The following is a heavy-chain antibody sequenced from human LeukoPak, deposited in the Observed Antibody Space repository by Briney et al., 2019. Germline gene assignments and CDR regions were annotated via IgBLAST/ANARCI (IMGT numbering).Heavy chain of an antibody. D-gene: IGHD2-15*01. CDR3: ARGRGDIVVVVAATRACYFDY. Sequence: PSETLSLTCAVYGGSFSGYYWNWIRQPPGKGLEWIGEINHSGSTNYNPSLKSRVTISVDTSKNQFSLKLSSVTAADTAVYYCARGRGDIVVVVAATRACYFDYWGQGTLVTVSS. CDR1: GGSFSGYY. J-gene: IGHJ4*02. CDR2: INHSGST. V-gene: IGHV4-34*01.